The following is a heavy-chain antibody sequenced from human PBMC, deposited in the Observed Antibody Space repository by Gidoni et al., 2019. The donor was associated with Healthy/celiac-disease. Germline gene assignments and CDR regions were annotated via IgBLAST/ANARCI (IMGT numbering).Heavy chain of an antibody. CDR2: IIPIFGTA. V-gene: IGHV1-69*01. D-gene: IGHD2-21*02. J-gene: IGHJ4*02. CDR1: GGTFSSYA. CDR3: ARDPYCGGDCDTNLGDY. Sequence: QVQLVQSGAEVKKPGSSVKVSCKASGGTFSSYAISWVRQAPGQGLVWMGGIIPIFGTANYAQKFQGRVTITADESTSTAYMELSSLRSEDTAVYYCARDPYCGGDCDTNLGDYWGQGTLVTVSS.